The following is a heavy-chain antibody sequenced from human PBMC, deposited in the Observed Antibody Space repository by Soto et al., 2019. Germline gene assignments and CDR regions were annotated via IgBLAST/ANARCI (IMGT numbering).Heavy chain of an antibody. D-gene: IGHD2-15*01. V-gene: IGHV4-39*01. J-gene: IGHJ5*02. CDR2: IYYSGST. CDR1: GGSISSSSYD. CDR3: ARGGYCSGGSCYNWFDP. Sequence: XTLSLTCTVSGGSISSSSYDWGWIRQPPGKGLEWIGSIYYSGSTYYNPSLKSRVTTSVDTSKNQFYLKLSSVTAADTAVYYCARGGYCSGGSCYNWFDPWGQGTLVTVSS.